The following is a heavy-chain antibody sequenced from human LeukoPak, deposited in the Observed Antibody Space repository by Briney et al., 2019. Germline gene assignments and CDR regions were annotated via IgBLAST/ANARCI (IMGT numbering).Heavy chain of an antibody. J-gene: IGHJ3*02. CDR3: ARLSHTAPGAFDI. V-gene: IGHV4-59*08. CDR1: GGSISSHY. D-gene: IGHD4-17*01. Sequence: SETLSLTCTVSGGSISSHYWSWIRQPPGKGLEWIGYIYYSGSTNYNPSLKSRVTISVDTSKNQFSLKLSSVTAADTAVYYYARLSHTAPGAFDIWGQGTMVTVSS. CDR2: IYYSGST.